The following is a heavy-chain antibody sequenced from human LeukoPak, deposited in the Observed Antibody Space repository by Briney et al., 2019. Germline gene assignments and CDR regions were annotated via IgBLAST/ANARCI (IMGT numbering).Heavy chain of an antibody. CDR1: GFTFSSYA. Sequence: PGKSLRLSCAASGFTFSSYAMHWVRQAPGKGLEWVAVISYDGSNKYYADSVKGRFTISRDNSKNTLYLQMNSLRAEDTAVYYCAGEGWGAFDIWGQGTMVTVSS. CDR2: ISYDGSNK. CDR3: AGEGWGAFDI. J-gene: IGHJ3*02. D-gene: IGHD3-16*01. V-gene: IGHV3-30-3*01.